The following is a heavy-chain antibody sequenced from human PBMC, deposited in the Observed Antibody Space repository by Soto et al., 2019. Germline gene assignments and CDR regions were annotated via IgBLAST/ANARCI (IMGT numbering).Heavy chain of an antibody. J-gene: IGHJ4*02. CDR1: GFTFNNFL. V-gene: IGHV3-33*01. D-gene: IGHD3-3*01. Sequence: QVHLVESGGGVVQPGRSLRLSGAASGFTFNNFLMHWVRQAPGKGLEWVAIIWYDGNNKYYADSVKGRFTISRDNSKNTLYLQMNSLRAEDTAVYYCARGGFWRDDWGQGTLVTVSP. CDR2: IWYDGNNK. CDR3: ARGGFWRDD.